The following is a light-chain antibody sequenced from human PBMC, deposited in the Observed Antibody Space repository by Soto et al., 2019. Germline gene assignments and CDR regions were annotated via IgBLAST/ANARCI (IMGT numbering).Light chain of an antibody. CDR1: QTISSW. Sequence: DIQMTQAPSTLSGSVGDRFTIXFRASQTISSWLAWYQQKPGKAPKLLIYDASNLEAGVPSRFRGSGSGTDFTFTISRLQPEDIATYYCQQYENLPTFGQGTRLEIK. CDR3: QQYENLPT. V-gene: IGKV1-33*01. CDR2: DAS. J-gene: IGKJ5*01.